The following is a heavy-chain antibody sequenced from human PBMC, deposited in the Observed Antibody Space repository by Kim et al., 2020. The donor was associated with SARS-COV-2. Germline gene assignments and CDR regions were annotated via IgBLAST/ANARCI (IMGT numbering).Heavy chain of an antibody. J-gene: IGHJ4*02. V-gene: IGHV4-34*01. Sequence: SETLSLTCAVYGGSFSGYYWSWIRQPPGKGLEWIGEINHSGSTNYNPSLKSRVTISVDTSKNQFSLKLSSVTAADTAVYYCARAPPDYDILTGPRWGSFDYWGQGTLVTVSS. CDR2: INHSGST. D-gene: IGHD3-9*01. CDR3: ARAPPDYDILTGPRWGSFDY. CDR1: GGSFSGYY.